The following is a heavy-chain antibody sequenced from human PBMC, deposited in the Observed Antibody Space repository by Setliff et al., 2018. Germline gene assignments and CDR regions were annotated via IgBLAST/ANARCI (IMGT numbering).Heavy chain of an antibody. Sequence: KISCKGSGYSFTNYWIGWVRQMPGKGLEWMGIIYPLDSDTRYSPSFQGQVTISADKSVSTAYLQWSSLKASDTAIYYCARHRGRAAAGTCFDIWGQGTLVTVS. CDR2: IYPLDSDT. CDR1: GYSFTNYW. V-gene: IGHV5-51*01. CDR3: ARHRGRAAAGTCFDI. D-gene: IGHD6-13*01. J-gene: IGHJ4*02.